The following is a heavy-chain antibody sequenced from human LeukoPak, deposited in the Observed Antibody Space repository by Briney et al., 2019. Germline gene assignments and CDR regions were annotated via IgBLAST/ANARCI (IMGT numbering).Heavy chain of an antibody. D-gene: IGHD6-13*01. J-gene: IGHJ4*02. V-gene: IGHV4-4*07. Sequence: SVTLSPTCTVSGGSISSYYWSWIRQPAGKGLEWIGRIYTSGSTNYNPSLKSRVTMSVDTSKNQFSLKLSSVIAADTAVYYCARERQQLARDYWGQGTLVTVSS. CDR3: ARERQQLARDY. CDR2: IYTSGST. CDR1: GGSISSYY.